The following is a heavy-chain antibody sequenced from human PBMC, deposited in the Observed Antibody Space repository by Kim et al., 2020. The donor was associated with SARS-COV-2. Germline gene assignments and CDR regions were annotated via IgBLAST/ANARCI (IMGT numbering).Heavy chain of an antibody. Sequence: AAPVKGRFTTSRDNARASLYLQMNSLRAEDTAVYYCAGVLTSGWSYFDYWGQGTLVTVSS. J-gene: IGHJ4*02. CDR3: AGVLTSGWSYFDY. V-gene: IGHV3-21*04. D-gene: IGHD6-19*01.